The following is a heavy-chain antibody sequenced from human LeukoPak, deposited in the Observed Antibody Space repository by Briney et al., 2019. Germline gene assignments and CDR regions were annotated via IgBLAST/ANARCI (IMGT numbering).Heavy chain of an antibody. CDR2: ISYDGSNK. CDR3: AGTQLGRIGYFDY. Sequence: GRSLRLSCAASGFTFSSYAMHWVRQAPGKGLEWVAVISYDGSNKYYADSVKGRFTISRDNSKNTLYLQMNSLRAEDTAVYYCAGTQLGRIGYFDYWGQGTLVTVSS. D-gene: IGHD7-27*01. J-gene: IGHJ4*02. CDR1: GFTFSSYA. V-gene: IGHV3-30*04.